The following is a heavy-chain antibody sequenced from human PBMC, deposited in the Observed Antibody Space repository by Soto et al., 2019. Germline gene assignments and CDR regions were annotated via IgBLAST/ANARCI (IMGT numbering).Heavy chain of an antibody. V-gene: IGHV3-30-3*01. CDR3: AREMESYSNYQGGGMDV. D-gene: IGHD4-4*01. CDR1: GFTFSSYA. Sequence: QVQLVESGGGVVQPGRSLRLSCAASGFTFSSYAMHWVRQAPGKGLEWVAVISYDGSNKYYADSVKGRFTISRDNSKNTLYLQMSSLRAEDTAVYYCAREMESYSNYQGGGMDVWGQGTTVTVSS. J-gene: IGHJ6*02. CDR2: ISYDGSNK.